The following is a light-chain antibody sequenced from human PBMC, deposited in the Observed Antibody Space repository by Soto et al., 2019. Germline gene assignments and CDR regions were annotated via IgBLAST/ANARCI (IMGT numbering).Light chain of an antibody. Sequence: EIVLTQSPGTLSLSPGERATLSCRASQSVSSNYLAWYQQKPGQAPRLLIYGASSRATGIPARFSGSGSGTDFTFTISSLGPEDFAVYYCQQRINWPLTFGGGTKVDIK. J-gene: IGKJ4*01. CDR3: QQRINWPLT. V-gene: IGKV3D-20*02. CDR2: GAS. CDR1: QSVSSNY.